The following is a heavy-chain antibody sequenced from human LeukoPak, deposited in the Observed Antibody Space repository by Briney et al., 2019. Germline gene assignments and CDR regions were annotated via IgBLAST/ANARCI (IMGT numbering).Heavy chain of an antibody. J-gene: IGHJ6*03. V-gene: IGHV4-59*01. CDR2: IYYSGSA. D-gene: IGHD2-2*01. Sequence: SETLSLTCTVSGGSISSYYWSWIRQPPGKGLEWIGYIYYSGSANYNPSLKSRVTISVDTSKNQFSLKLSSVTAADTAVYYCAREIGDIVVIPAAPKPHYYYYYYMDVWGKGTTVTVSS. CDR3: AREIGDIVVIPAAPKPHYYYYYYMDV. CDR1: GGSISSYY.